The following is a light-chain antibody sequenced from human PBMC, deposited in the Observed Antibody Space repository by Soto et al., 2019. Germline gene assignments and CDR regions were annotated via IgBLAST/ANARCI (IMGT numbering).Light chain of an antibody. CDR2: GND. J-gene: IGLJ3*02. Sequence: QSALTQPPSVSAAPGQKVTISCSGSNSNIGNNIVSWYQQLPGTAPKLLIYGNDRRPSGIPDRFSGSKSGTSATLGITGLQTGDEAEYYCATWDTSLSAVVFGGGTKVTVL. CDR3: ATWDTSLSAVV. V-gene: IGLV1-51*01. CDR1: NSNIGNNI.